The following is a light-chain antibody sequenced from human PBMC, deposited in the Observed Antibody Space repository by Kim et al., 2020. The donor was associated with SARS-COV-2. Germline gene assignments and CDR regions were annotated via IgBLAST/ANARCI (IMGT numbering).Light chain of an antibody. Sequence: PGQTARITCSGDALPKQYAYWYQQKPGQAPVLVIYKDSERPSGIPERFSGSSSGTTVTLTISGVQAEDEADYYCQSADSSGTFVVFGGGTQLTVL. CDR3: QSADSSGTFVV. V-gene: IGLV3-25*03. CDR1: ALPKQY. CDR2: KDS. J-gene: IGLJ2*01.